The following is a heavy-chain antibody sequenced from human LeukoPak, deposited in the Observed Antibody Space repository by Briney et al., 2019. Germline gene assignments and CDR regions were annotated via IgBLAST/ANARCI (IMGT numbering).Heavy chain of an antibody. CDR1: GFTFSSYA. CDR2: ISGNGGST. V-gene: IGHV3-23*01. CDR3: AKAPWSGFDP. Sequence: TGGSLRLSCAASGFTFSSYAMSWVRQAPGEGLEWVSRISGNGGSTYYADSVKGRFTISRDNSKNTMFLLMNSLRADDTAVYYCAKAPWSGFDPWGQGTLVTVSS. D-gene: IGHD2-8*01. J-gene: IGHJ5*02.